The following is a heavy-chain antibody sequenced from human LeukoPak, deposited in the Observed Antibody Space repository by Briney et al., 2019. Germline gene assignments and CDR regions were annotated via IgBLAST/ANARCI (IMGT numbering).Heavy chain of an antibody. CDR2: IIPIFGTA. D-gene: IGHD5-18*01. J-gene: IGHJ4*02. V-gene: IGHV1-69*05. Sequence: SVKVSCKASGGSFSSYAISWVRQAPGQGLEWMGRIIPIFGTANYAQKFQGRVTITTDESTSTAYMELSSLRSEDTAVYYCACGYSYGSFDYWGQGTLVTVSS. CDR1: GGSFSSYA. CDR3: ACGYSYGSFDY.